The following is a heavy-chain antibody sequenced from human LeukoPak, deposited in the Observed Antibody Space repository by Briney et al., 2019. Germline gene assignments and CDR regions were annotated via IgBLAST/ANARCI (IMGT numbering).Heavy chain of an antibody. V-gene: IGHV3-74*01. D-gene: IGHD2-15*01. CDR3: ARGGWQLLTYGMDV. CDR1: GFTVSTYW. Sequence: GGSLRLSCAASGFTVSTYWMHWVRQAPGKGLVWVSRINSDGSSTSYADSVKGRFTISRDNAKNTLYLEMNSLRAEDTAVYYCARGGWQLLTYGMDVWGKGTTVTVSS. CDR2: INSDGSST. J-gene: IGHJ6*04.